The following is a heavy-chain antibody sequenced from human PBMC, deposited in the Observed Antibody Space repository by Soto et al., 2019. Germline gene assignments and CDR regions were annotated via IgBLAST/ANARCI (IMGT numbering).Heavy chain of an antibody. J-gene: IGHJ4*02. CDR3: ARWGCSGSNCNLNQRSLDL. V-gene: IGHV3-33*01. CDR2: IWDDGSNK. D-gene: IGHD2-15*01. CDR1: GFIFNEYG. Sequence: QVQLVESGGGVVQPGRSLRLSCAASGFIFNEYGMHWVRQAPGKGLEGVAVIWDDGSNKYYADSVKGRFTFSRDKSKNTMALQMNSLRVEDTAIYYCARWGCSGSNCNLNQRSLDLWGQGTLVTVTS.